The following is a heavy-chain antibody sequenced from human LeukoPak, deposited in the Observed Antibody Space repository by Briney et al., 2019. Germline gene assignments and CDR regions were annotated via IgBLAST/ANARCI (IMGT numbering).Heavy chain of an antibody. CDR3: ARGLFCFRWLLFDY. V-gene: IGHV4-34*01. CDR1: GGSFSGYY. J-gene: IGHJ4*02. Sequence: SETLSLTCAVYGGSFSGYYWSWIRQPPGKGLEWIGEINHSGSTNYNPSLKSRVTISVDTSKNQFSLKLSSVTAADTAVYYCARGLFCFRWLLFDYWGQGTLVTVSS. CDR2: INHSGST. D-gene: IGHD3-22*01.